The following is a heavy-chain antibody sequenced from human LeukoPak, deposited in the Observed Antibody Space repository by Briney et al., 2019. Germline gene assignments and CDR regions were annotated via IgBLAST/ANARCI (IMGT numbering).Heavy chain of an antibody. CDR3: ARTYYYGSGSTLGWFDP. D-gene: IGHD3-10*01. J-gene: IGHJ5*02. V-gene: IGHV4-61*02. CDR2: IYINGST. Sequence: SQTLSLTCTVSGGSISSGSFYWSWVRPPAGKGLEWIGRIYINGSTNYNPSLKSRVTISVDTSKNQFSLKLSSVTAADTAVYYCARTYYYGSGSTLGWFDPWGQGTLVTVSS. CDR1: GGSISSGSFY.